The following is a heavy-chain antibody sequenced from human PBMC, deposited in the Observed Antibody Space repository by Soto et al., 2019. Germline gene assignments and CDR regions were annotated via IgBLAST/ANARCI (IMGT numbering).Heavy chain of an antibody. Sequence: TSETLSLTCTVSGGSISSGGYYWSWIRQHPGKGLEWIGYIYYSGSTYYNPSLKNRVTISVDTSKNQFSLKLSSVTAADTAVYFCARERYDILTGYPNYFDYWGQGTQVTVSS. V-gene: IGHV4-31*03. CDR2: IYYSGST. J-gene: IGHJ4*02. CDR3: ARERYDILTGYPNYFDY. CDR1: GGSISSGGYY. D-gene: IGHD3-9*01.